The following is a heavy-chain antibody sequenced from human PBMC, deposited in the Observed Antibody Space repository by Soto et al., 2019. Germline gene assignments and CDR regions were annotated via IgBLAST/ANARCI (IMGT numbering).Heavy chain of an antibody. V-gene: IGHV1-69*02. CDR1: GGTFSSYT. Sequence: ASVKVSCKASGGTFSSYTISWVRQAPGQGLEWMGRIIPILGIANYAQKFQGRVTITADKSTSTAYMELSSLRSEDTAVYYCATHSGYDSALDYWGQGTLVTVSS. D-gene: IGHD5-12*01. CDR3: ATHSGYDSALDY. CDR2: IIPILGIA. J-gene: IGHJ4*02.